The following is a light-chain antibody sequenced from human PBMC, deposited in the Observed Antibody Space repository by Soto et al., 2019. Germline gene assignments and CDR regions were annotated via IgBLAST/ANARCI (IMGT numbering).Light chain of an antibody. J-gene: IGLJ1*01. Sequence: QSALTQPASASGSPGQSVTISCTGTSRDLAIYNYVSWYQHQPGKAPKLLIYQVTNQPSGVSNRFSGSRSGKTASPNISGLEAEDEADYYCSSYTDSRHYVFGTATKLTVL. CDR1: SRDLAIYNY. V-gene: IGLV2-14*01. CDR3: SSYTDSRHYV. CDR2: QVT.